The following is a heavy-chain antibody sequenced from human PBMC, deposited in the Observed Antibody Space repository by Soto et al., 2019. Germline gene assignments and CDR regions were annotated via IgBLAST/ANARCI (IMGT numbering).Heavy chain of an antibody. V-gene: IGHV1-69*12. CDR2: IMPIFRTP. J-gene: IGHJ6*02. CDR3: ARDNDRPQLGGNYYYILDV. CDR1: GGTFRNSA. D-gene: IGHD1-1*01. Sequence: QVQLEQSGAEVKKPGSSVKLSCKASGGTFRNSAISWVRQAPGQGLEWMGGIMPIFRTPDYAQKFQGRVTIPGDESTNTAYMELSGLRSDDTAVYYCARDNDRPQLGGNYYYILDVWGHGTTVTVSS.